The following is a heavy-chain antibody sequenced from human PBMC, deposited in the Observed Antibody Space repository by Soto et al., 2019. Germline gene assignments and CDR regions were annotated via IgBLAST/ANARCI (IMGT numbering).Heavy chain of an antibody. CDR1: TDTFRNYG. CDR2: ISGFNGNT. Sequence: QVHLVQSGSEVEKPGASVKVSCRAATDTFRNYGVSWVRQAPGQGLEWLGWISGFNGNTNYAQNFQDRVTLTLDTSTTSAYMELRSLRSDDTVVYYCARDRDYGLYGGFFDLWGQGTLVIVSS. CDR3: ARDRDYGLYGGFFDL. D-gene: IGHD4-17*01. V-gene: IGHV1-18*01. J-gene: IGHJ4*02.